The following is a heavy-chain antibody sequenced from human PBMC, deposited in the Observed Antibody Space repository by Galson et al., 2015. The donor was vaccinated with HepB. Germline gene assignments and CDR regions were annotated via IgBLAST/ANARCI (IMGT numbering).Heavy chain of an antibody. V-gene: IGHV4-61*02. J-gene: IGHJ4*02. Sequence: TLSLTCTVSGGSISSGSYYWSWIRQPAGKGLEWIGRIYTSGSTNYNPSLKSRVTMSVDTSKNQFSLKLSSVTAADTAVYYCARGERGCSSTSCYTGFDYWGQGTLVTVSS. CDR3: ARGERGCSSTSCYTGFDY. CDR1: GGSISSGSYY. D-gene: IGHD2-2*02. CDR2: IYTSGST.